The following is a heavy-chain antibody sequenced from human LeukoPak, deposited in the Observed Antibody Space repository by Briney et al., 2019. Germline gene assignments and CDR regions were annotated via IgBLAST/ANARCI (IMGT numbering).Heavy chain of an antibody. CDR2: FDLGDSYT. CDR1: GYSFTSYW. V-gene: IGHV5-10-1*01. J-gene: IGHJ5*02. D-gene: IGHD3-22*01. CDR3: ARHSADYYDSSGYYGRWFDP. Sequence: GESLKISCKGSGYSFTSYWISGVRQIPGKGREGKGRFDLGDSYTNYSPSFQGHVTISADKSISTAYLQWSSLKASDTAMYYCARHSADYYDSSGYYGRWFDPWGQGTQVTVSS.